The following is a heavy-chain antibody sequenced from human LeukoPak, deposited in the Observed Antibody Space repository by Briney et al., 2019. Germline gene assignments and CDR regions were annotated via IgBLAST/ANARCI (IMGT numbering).Heavy chain of an antibody. Sequence: NPSETLSLTCAVYGGSFSGYYWSWIRQPPGKGLEWIGEINHSGSTNYNPSLKSRVTISVDTSKNQFSLKLSSVTAADTAVYYCAGTGPYQLKSWGQGTLVTVSS. D-gene: IGHD2-2*01. CDR3: AGTGPYQLKS. V-gene: IGHV4-34*01. CDR1: GGSFSGYY. J-gene: IGHJ5*02. CDR2: INHSGST.